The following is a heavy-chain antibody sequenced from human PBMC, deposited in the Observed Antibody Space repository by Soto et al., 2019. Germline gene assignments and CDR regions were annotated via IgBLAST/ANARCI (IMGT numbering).Heavy chain of an antibody. V-gene: IGHV1-2*02. J-gene: IGHJ4*02. CDR3: ATRYSYVHF. Sequence: VSCKSSGYGFTGYYIHWVRQAPGQGLEWMGWINPNSGDTNYAQKFQGRVTMTRDTSFSTAYMELSSLRSDDTAVYYCATRYSYVHFWGQGTLVTVSS. D-gene: IGHD5-18*01. CDR2: INPNSGDT. CDR1: GYGFTGYY.